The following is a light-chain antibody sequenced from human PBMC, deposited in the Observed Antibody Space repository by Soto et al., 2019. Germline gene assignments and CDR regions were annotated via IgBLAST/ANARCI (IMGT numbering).Light chain of an antibody. CDR2: DVS. CDR1: SSDIGGYKY. Sequence: LTHPASLSGSPGQSITISCTGTSSDIGGYKYVSWYQQHPGKAPKLMIYDVSNRPSGVSNRFSGSKSGNTATLTISGLQGEHEAEYYCSSYTGGSTYVFGTGTKVTVL. CDR3: SSYTGGSTYV. V-gene: IGLV2-14*01. J-gene: IGLJ1*01.